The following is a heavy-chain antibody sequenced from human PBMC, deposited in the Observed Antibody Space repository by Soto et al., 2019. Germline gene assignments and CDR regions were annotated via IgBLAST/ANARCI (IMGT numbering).Heavy chain of an antibody. V-gene: IGHV1-18*01. CDR3: ARGLLRGKGGMDV. Sequence: QVQLVQSGAEVKKPGASVMVSCETSGYTFSSYGISWVRQAPGQGPDWMGWISAYNGYTDYAQKFQGRVTVTTDASTSTAYMERRSLRSDDTAVYYCARGLLRGKGGMDVWGQGTTVTVSS. D-gene: IGHD3-16*01. CDR2: ISAYNGYT. CDR1: GYTFSSYG. J-gene: IGHJ6*02.